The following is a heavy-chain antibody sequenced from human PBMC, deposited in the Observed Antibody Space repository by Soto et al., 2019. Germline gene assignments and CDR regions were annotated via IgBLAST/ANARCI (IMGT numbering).Heavy chain of an antibody. CDR2: IKQDGSEK. V-gene: IGHV3-7*05. D-gene: IGHD6-13*01. Sequence: GGSLRLSCAASGFTFSSYWMSWVRQAPGKGLEWVANIKQDGSEKYYVDSVKGRFTISRDNAKNSLYLQMNSLRAEDTAVYYCARDRVAEGILNWFDPWGQGTLVTVSS. J-gene: IGHJ5*02. CDR3: ARDRVAEGILNWFDP. CDR1: GFTFSSYW.